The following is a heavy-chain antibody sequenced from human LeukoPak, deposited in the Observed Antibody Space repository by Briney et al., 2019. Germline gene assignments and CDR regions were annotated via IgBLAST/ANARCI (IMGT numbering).Heavy chain of an antibody. J-gene: IGHJ6*03. V-gene: IGHV4-61*01. CDR1: GGSISTNTYY. CDR2: IYYSGST. CDR3: ARTYDFWSGYYPYYYYYYMDV. D-gene: IGHD3-3*01. Sequence: SETLSLTCTVSGGSISTNTYYWSWIRQPPGKGLEWIGYIYYSGSTNYNPSLKSRVTISVDTSKNQFSLKLSSVTAADTAVYYCARTYDFWSGYYPYYYYYYMDVWGKGTTVTVSS.